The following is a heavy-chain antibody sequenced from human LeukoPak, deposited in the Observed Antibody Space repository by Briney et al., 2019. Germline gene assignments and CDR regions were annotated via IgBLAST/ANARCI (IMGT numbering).Heavy chain of an antibody. CDR1: GFTFSSYG. Sequence: GGSLRLSCAASGFTFSSYGMHWVRQAPGKGLEWVAFIRYEGSNKYDADSVKGRFTISRDNAKNSLYLQMNSLRAADTAVYYCAELGITMIGGVWGKGTMVTISS. J-gene: IGHJ6*04. CDR2: IRYEGSNK. CDR3: AELGITMIGGV. V-gene: IGHV3-30*02. D-gene: IGHD3-10*02.